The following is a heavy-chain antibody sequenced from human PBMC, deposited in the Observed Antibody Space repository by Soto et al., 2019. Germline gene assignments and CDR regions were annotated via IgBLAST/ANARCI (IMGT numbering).Heavy chain of an antibody. V-gene: IGHV4-39*01. J-gene: IGHJ1*01. D-gene: IGHD3-9*01. Sequence: QLQLQESGPGLVKPSETLSLTCTVSGGSISSSSYYWGWIRQSPGKGLEWIGSIYYSGSTYYNPTLKRRVTITVDTSKNQFSLTLSSVTAADTAVYYCARSLRNFDWLSPAHWGQGTLVTVSS. CDR2: IYYSGST. CDR1: GGSISSSSYY. CDR3: ARSLRNFDWLSPAH.